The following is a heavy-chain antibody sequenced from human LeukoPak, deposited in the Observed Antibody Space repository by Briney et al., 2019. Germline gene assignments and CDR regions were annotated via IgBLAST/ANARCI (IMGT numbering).Heavy chain of an antibody. J-gene: IGHJ3*02. Sequence: ETGRSLRLSCAASGFTFDDYAMHWVRQAPGKGLEWVSGISWNSGSIGYADSVKGRFTISRDNAKNSLYPQMNSLRAEDTALYYCAKGGTVWFGGLAFDIWGQGTMVTVSS. D-gene: IGHD3-10*01. CDR1: GFTFDDYA. CDR2: ISWNSGSI. CDR3: AKGGTVWFGGLAFDI. V-gene: IGHV3-9*01.